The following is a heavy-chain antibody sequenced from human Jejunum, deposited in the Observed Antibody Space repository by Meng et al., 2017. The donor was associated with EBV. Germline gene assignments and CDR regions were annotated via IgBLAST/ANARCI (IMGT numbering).Heavy chain of an antibody. CDR2: INWDGRRT. D-gene: IGHD2-2*03. V-gene: IGHV3-20*01. CDR1: GFTLEDYG. J-gene: IGHJ4*02. Sequence: QLAESGGGVVRPGGYLRLSCVASGFTLEDYGINWVRQVPGKGLEWVATINWDGRRTGYADSVKGRFTISRDNAKNSLYLQMNSLRAEDTALYHCARDKRGAGYCHDYWGQGTLVTVSS. CDR3: ARDKRGAGYCHDY.